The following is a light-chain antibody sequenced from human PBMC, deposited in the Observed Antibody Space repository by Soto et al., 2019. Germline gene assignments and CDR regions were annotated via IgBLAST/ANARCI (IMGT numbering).Light chain of an antibody. CDR2: LNSDGSH. CDR1: SGHSSYA. Sequence: QSVLTQSPSASASLGASVKLTCTLSSGHSSYAIAWHQQQPEKGPRYLMKLNSDGSHRKGDGIPDRFSGSSSGAERYLTISGLQSEDEADYYCQTWGTGIVVFGGGTKLTVL. CDR3: QTWGTGIVV. V-gene: IGLV4-69*01. J-gene: IGLJ2*01.